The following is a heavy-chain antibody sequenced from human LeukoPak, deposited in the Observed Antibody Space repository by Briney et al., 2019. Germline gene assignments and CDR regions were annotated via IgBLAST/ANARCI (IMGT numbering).Heavy chain of an antibody. D-gene: IGHD3-22*01. V-gene: IGHV4-39*07. CDR1: GGSISSSSYY. CDR3: ARDRKYYYDSSGYSPMDY. Sequence: SETLSLTCTVSGGSISSSSYYWGWIRQPPGKGLEWIGSIYYSGSTYYNPSLKSRVTISVDTSKNQFSLKLSSVTAADTAVYYCARDRKYYYDSSGYSPMDYWGQGTLVTVSS. CDR2: IYYSGST. J-gene: IGHJ4*02.